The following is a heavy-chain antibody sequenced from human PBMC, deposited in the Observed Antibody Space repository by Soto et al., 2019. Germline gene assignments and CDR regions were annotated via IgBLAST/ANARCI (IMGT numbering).Heavy chain of an antibody. CDR2: IIPIFGTA. Sequence: GASVKVSCKASGGTFSSYAISWVRQAPGQGLEWMGGIIPIFGTANYAQKFQGRVTITADESTSTAYMELSSLRSEDTAVYYCATWPRGYCSSTSCYSGANWFDPWGQGTLVTVSS. CDR3: ATWPRGYCSSTSCYSGANWFDP. J-gene: IGHJ5*02. CDR1: GGTFSSYA. D-gene: IGHD2-2*01. V-gene: IGHV1-69*13.